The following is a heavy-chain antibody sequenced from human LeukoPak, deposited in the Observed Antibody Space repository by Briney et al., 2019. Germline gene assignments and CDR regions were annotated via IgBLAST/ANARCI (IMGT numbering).Heavy chain of an antibody. Sequence: GASVKVSCKASGYTFTGYYMHWVRQAPGQGLEWMGWINPNSGDTNYSQKFQGRVTMTTDTSTSTAYMELRSLRSDDTAVYYCARNGDAFDIWGQGTMVTVSS. V-gene: IGHV1-2*02. CDR1: GYTFTGYY. CDR2: INPNSGDT. J-gene: IGHJ3*02. CDR3: ARNGDAFDI.